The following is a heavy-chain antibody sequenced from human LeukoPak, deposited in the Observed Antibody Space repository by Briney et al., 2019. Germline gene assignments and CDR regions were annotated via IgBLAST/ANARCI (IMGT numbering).Heavy chain of an antibody. V-gene: IGHV4-30-4*01. CDR1: GGSISNGDYY. CDR3: APMVRGALEY. CDR2: IYYTGST. J-gene: IGHJ4*02. Sequence: SETLSLTCSVSGGSISNGDYYWRWIRQPPGKGLEWIGYIYYTGSTYYNPSLKSRVSISVDTSKNQFSLKLSSVTAAGTAVYYCAPMVRGALEYWGQGTLVTVSS. D-gene: IGHD3-10*01.